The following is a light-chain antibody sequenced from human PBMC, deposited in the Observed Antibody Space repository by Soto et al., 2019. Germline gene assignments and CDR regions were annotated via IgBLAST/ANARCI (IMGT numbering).Light chain of an antibody. J-gene: IGKJ5*01. Sequence: EFVLTQSPATLSLSPGERANLSCRASQSVSSYLAWYQQKPGQAPRLLIYDASNRATGIPARFSGTGSGTDFTLTINNLEPEDFAVYYCQVRTNWSIAFGRGTRLEIK. V-gene: IGKV3-11*01. CDR2: DAS. CDR1: QSVSSY. CDR3: QVRTNWSIA.